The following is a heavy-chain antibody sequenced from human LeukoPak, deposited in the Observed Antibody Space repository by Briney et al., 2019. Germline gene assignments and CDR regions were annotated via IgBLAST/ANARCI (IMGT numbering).Heavy chain of an antibody. CDR1: GGSISSGSYY. J-gene: IGHJ4*02. CDR3: ARAVPNMGERGTMVRGVIIVAKIDY. Sequence: PSQTLSLTCTVSGGSISSGSYYWSWIRQPAGKGLEWIGRIYTSGSTNYNPSLKSRVTISVDTSKNQFSLKLRSLTAADTALYYCARAVPNMGERGTMVRGVIIVAKIDYWGQGILVTVSS. D-gene: IGHD3-10*01. V-gene: IGHV4-61*02. CDR2: IYTSGST.